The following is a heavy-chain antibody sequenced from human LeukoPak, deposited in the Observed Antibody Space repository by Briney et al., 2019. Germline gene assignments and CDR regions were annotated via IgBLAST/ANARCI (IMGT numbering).Heavy chain of an antibody. D-gene: IGHD3-22*01. Sequence: PSETLSLTCAVSGGSISSGGYSWSWIRPPPGKGLEWIVYIYHSGSTYYNPSLKSRVTISVDRSKNQFSLKLSSVTAADTAVYYFARTYYYDSSGWNWFDPWGQGTLVTVSS. CDR3: ARTYYYDSSGWNWFDP. J-gene: IGHJ5*02. CDR2: IYHSGST. CDR1: GGSISSGGYS. V-gene: IGHV4-30-2*01.